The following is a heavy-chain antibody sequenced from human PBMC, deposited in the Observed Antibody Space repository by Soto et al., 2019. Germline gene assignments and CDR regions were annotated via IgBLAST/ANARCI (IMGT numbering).Heavy chain of an antibody. Sequence: QVQLQESGTGLVKPSGTLSLTCAVSGGSISDNWWSWVRQPPGKGLEWIGEIYHTGTTHYNPSLWSRVTISIDKSKYQCSLKLSSVTAAETAVYYCAGHIAVPRTRGFDFWGQGTLVTVSS. V-gene: IGHV4-4*02. J-gene: IGHJ4*02. D-gene: IGHD6-19*01. CDR1: GGSISDNW. CDR3: AGHIAVPRTRGFDF. CDR2: IYHTGTT.